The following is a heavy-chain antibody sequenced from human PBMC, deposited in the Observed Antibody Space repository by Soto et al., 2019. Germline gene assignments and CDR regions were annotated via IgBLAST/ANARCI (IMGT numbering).Heavy chain of an antibody. Sequence: QVQLVQSGGEVRKPGASVKVSCKASGYTFRNYGINWVRQAPGQGLEWMAWINTYNGNTDYAQKFQDRVTLTTDTSTSTAYMELRSLRSDDTAVYYCAKSPRKEGETGWGQGTLVVVSS. D-gene: IGHD3-16*01. CDR1: GYTFRNYG. CDR3: AKSPRKEGETG. CDR2: INTYNGNT. J-gene: IGHJ4*02. V-gene: IGHV1-18*01.